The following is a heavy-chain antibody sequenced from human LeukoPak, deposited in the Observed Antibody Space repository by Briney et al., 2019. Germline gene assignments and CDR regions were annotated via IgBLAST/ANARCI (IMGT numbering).Heavy chain of an antibody. CDR1: GGSSSGYY. CDR3: ARARLVDNWFDP. V-gene: IGHV4-34*01. Sequence: PSETLSLTCAVYGGSSSGYYWSWIRQPPGKGLEWIGEINHSGSTNYNPSLKSRVTISVDTSKNQFSLKLSSVTAADTAVYYCARARLVDNWFDPWGQGTLVTVSS. J-gene: IGHJ5*02. CDR2: INHSGST. D-gene: IGHD6-19*01.